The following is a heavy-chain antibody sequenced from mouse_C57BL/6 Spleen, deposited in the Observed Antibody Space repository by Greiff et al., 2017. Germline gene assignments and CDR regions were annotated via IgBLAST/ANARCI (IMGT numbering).Heavy chain of an antibody. CDR3: ARDQGYDYDVFAY. Sequence: EVQLVESGGGLVKPGGSLKLSCAASGFTFSSYAMSWVRQTPEKRLEWVATISDGGSYTYYPDNVKGRFTISRDNAKNNLYLQMSHLKSEDTAMYYCARDQGYDYDVFAYCGQGTLVTVSA. CDR2: ISDGGSYT. D-gene: IGHD2-4*01. CDR1: GFTFSSYA. V-gene: IGHV5-4*01. J-gene: IGHJ3*01.